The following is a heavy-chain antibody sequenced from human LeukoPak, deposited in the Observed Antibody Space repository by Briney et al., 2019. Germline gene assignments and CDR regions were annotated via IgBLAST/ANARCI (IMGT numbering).Heavy chain of an antibody. Sequence: GGSLRLSCAASGFTFSSYSMNWLRQAPGKGLEWVSSISSSSSYIYYADSVKGRFTISRDNAKNSLYLQMNSLRAEDTAVYYCARDLGDSSGWYFDYWGQGTLVTVSS. CDR2: ISSSSSYI. CDR3: ARDLGDSSGWYFDY. J-gene: IGHJ4*02. V-gene: IGHV3-21*01. CDR1: GFTFSSYS. D-gene: IGHD6-19*01.